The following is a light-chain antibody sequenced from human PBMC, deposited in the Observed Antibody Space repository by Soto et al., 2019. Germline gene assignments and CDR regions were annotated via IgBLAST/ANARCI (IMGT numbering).Light chain of an antibody. CDR3: QQRIKWPIT. Sequence: EIVLTQSPATLSLSPGERVTLSCRASQGVRSSLAWYQQKPGQAPRLLIYDASNRATGIPARFSGSGSGTDFTLTISSLEPEDSAVYYCQQRIKWPITFGQGTRVEIK. V-gene: IGKV3-11*01. CDR1: QGVRSS. J-gene: IGKJ5*01. CDR2: DAS.